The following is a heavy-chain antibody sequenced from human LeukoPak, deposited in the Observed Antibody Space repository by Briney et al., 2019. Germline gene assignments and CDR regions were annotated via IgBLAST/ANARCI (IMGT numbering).Heavy chain of an antibody. CDR1: GLTFSRHA. CDR3: AKDLYGDYGMDV. D-gene: IGHD4-17*01. V-gene: IGHV3-23*01. CDR2: ISGSGGST. Sequence: GGSLRLSCAAPGLTFSRHAMSWVRQAPGKGLEWVSGISGSGGSTYYADSVKGRFTISRDNSKNTLYLQMNSLRAEDTAVYYCAKDLYGDYGMDVWGQGTTVTVSS. J-gene: IGHJ6*02.